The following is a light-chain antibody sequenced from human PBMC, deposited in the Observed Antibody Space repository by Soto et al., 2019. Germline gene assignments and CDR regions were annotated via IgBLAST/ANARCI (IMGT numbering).Light chain of an antibody. V-gene: IGKV3-15*01. CDR1: QSISSN. CDR3: QQYNNWLWT. J-gene: IGKJ1*01. CDR2: GAS. Sequence: EIVMTQSPATLSVSPGERATLSCRASQSISSNLAWYQQKPGQDPRLLIDGASTRATGIPARFSGSGSGTEFTLTISSLQSEDFAVYYCQQYNNWLWTFGQGTKVEIK.